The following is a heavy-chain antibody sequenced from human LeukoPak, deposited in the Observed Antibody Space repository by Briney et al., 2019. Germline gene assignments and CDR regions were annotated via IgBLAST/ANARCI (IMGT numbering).Heavy chain of an antibody. Sequence: SETLSLTCTVSGGSISSYYWSWIRQPPGKGLEWIGYIYYSGSTNYNPSLKSRVTISVDTSKNQFSLKLRSVTAADTAVYYCARGKTRRIQLWLRPSYYYYYMDVWGKGTTVTISS. V-gene: IGHV4-59*01. CDR3: ARGKTRRIQLWLRPSYYYYYMDV. J-gene: IGHJ6*03. CDR1: GGSISSYY. CDR2: IYYSGST. D-gene: IGHD5-18*01.